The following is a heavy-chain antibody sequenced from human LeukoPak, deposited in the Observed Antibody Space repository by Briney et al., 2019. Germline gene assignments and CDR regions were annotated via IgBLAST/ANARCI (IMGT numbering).Heavy chain of an antibody. J-gene: IGHJ4*02. CDR1: GFTFSNYW. CDR2: INRDGSTT. D-gene: IGHD3-10*01. CDR3: ARDRKSGESSEIDF. Sequence: QTGGSQRLSCAASGFTFSNYWAHWVRQAPGKGLVWVSRINRDGSTTNYADSVKGRFTVSRDNAKNTLNLQMNSLRAEDTAVYYCARDRKSGESSEIDFWGQGTLVTVSS. V-gene: IGHV3-74*01.